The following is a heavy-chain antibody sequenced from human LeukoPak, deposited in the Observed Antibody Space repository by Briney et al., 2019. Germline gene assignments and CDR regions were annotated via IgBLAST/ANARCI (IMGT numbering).Heavy chain of an antibody. J-gene: IGHJ4*02. CDR3: ARDSRYYYDSSGYCDY. D-gene: IGHD3-22*01. V-gene: IGHV3-48*01. CDR2: ISSSSSTI. CDR1: GFTFSSYS. Sequence: GGSLRLSCAASGFTFSSYSMNWVRQAPGKGLEWVSYISSSSSTIYYADSVKGRFTISRDNSKNTLYLQMNSLRAEDTAVYYCARDSRYYYDSSGYCDYWGQGTLVTVSS.